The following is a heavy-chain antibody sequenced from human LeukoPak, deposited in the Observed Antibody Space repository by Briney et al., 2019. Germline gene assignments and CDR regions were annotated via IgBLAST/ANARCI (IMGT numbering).Heavy chain of an antibody. V-gene: IGHV4-59*01. D-gene: IGHD6-6*01. Sequence: SETLSLTCTVSGGSISSYYWSWIRQPPGKGLEWIGYIYYSGSTNYNPSLKSRVTISVDTSKNQFSLKLSSVTAADTAVYYCARVVGEVWQGNDAFDIWGQGTMVTVSS. CDR2: IYYSGST. CDR3: ARVVGEVWQGNDAFDI. J-gene: IGHJ3*02. CDR1: GGSISSYY.